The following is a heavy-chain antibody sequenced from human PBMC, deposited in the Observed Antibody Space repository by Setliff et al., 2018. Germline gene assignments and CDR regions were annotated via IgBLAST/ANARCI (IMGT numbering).Heavy chain of an antibody. V-gene: IGHV4-4*07. J-gene: IGHJ5*02. CDR2: VSASGST. CDR3: ARERTIFGILVISGWFDP. D-gene: IGHD3-3*01. Sequence: LSLTCTASGASISDYYWTWIRQPAGKELEWIGRVSASGSTTYNPSLKSRVTMSVDASRNQISLNLTSVTAADTAMYYCARERTIFGILVISGWFDPWGQGTVVTVSS. CDR1: GASISDYY.